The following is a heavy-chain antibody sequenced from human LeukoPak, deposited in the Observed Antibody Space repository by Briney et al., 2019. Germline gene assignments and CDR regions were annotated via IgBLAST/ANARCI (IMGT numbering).Heavy chain of an antibody. CDR1: GFTFSSYS. J-gene: IGHJ4*02. Sequence: PGGSLRLSCAASGFTFSSYSFSWARQAPGKGLEWVSFISSHPGYINYADSVKGRFTISRDNAKNSLYLQMSSLRAEDTAVYYCARDKVFGVVIPYYFDYWGQGILVTVSS. V-gene: IGHV3-21*01. CDR2: ISSHPGYI. D-gene: IGHD3-3*01. CDR3: ARDKVFGVVIPYYFDY.